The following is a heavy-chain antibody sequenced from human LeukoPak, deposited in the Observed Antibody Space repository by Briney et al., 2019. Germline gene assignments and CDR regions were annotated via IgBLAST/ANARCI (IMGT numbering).Heavy chain of an antibody. CDR3: ARVPVLRFLEWLSPYYYMDV. D-gene: IGHD3-3*01. Sequence: ASVKVSCKASGYTFTSYYMHWVRQAPGQGLEWMGIINPSGGSTSYAQKFQGRVTMTRDTSTSTVYMELSSLRSEDTAVYYCARVPVLRFLEWLSPYYYMDVWGKGTTVTVSS. J-gene: IGHJ6*03. CDR1: GYTFTSYY. CDR2: INPSGGST. V-gene: IGHV1-46*01.